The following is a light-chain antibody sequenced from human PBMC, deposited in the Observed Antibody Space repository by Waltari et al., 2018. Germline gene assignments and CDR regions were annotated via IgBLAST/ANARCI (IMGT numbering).Light chain of an antibody. J-gene: IGKJ1*01. Sequence: DIQMTQSPSTLSASVGDRVTITCRASQRITSWLAWYQQIPGKPPKLLIYKASTLESGVPSRFSGSGSGTEFTLTISSLQPDDFATYYCQQYNSYPWTFGQGTKVELK. V-gene: IGKV1-5*03. CDR3: QQYNSYPWT. CDR1: QRITSW. CDR2: KAS.